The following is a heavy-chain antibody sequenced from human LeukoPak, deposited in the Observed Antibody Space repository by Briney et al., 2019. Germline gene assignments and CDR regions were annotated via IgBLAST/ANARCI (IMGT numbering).Heavy chain of an antibody. CDR1: GFTFSSYA. D-gene: IGHD6-13*01. CDR3: ARGSAGGLKFDY. CDR2: ISSSSSII. J-gene: IGHJ4*02. V-gene: IGHV3-48*04. Sequence: GGSLRLSCAASGFTFSSYAMSWVRQAPGKGLEWVSYISSSSSIIYYADSVKGRFTVSRDNAKNSLYLQMNSLRVEDTAVYYCARGSAGGLKFDYWGQGTLVTVSS.